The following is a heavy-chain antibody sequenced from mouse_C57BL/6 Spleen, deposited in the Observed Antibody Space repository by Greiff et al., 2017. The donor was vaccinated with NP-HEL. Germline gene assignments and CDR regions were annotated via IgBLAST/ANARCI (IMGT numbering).Heavy chain of an antibody. CDR1: GYSFTGYF. CDR3: ARGTTVASFDY. CDR2: INPYNGDT. J-gene: IGHJ2*01. Sequence: VQLQQSGPELVKPGDSVKISCKASGYSFTGYFMNWVMQSHGKSLEWIGRINPYNGDTFYNQKFKGKATLTVDKSSSTAHMELRSLTSEDSAVYYCARGTTVASFDYWGQGTTLTVSS. V-gene: IGHV1-20*01. D-gene: IGHD1-1*01.